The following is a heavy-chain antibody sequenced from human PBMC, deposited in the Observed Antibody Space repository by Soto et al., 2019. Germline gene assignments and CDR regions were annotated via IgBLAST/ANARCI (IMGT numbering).Heavy chain of an antibody. Sequence: SENLSLTCTVSGHSIKNYYWTCIRQPPGMGLEWIGYVYYTGTTSYNPSLKSRVTISIDGSKNQISLKLSSVTAGDTAFYYCARLGGYYHSLDTWGQGTLVTVS. V-gene: IGHV4-59*08. CDR1: GHSIKNYY. CDR2: VYYTGTT. D-gene: IGHD3-22*01. J-gene: IGHJ5*02. CDR3: ARLGGYYHSLDT.